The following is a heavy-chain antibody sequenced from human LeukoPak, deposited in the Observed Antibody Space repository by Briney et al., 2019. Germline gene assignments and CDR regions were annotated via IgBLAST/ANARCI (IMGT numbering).Heavy chain of an antibody. D-gene: IGHD3-16*01. CDR2: ILYDGR. Sequence: GGSLRLSCAASGFTFSSNGIHWVRQAPGKGLEWVAFILYDGRYYADSVKGRFTISRDNSKNTLYLQMNSLRAEDTAVYYCMGGVTDSDYWGQGTLVTVSS. CDR1: GFTFSSNG. CDR3: MGGVTDSDY. V-gene: IGHV3-30*02. J-gene: IGHJ4*02.